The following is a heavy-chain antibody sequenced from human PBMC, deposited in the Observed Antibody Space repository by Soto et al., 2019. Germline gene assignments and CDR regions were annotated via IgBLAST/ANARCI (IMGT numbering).Heavy chain of an antibody. J-gene: IGHJ4*02. CDR2: IKQDGSEK. D-gene: IGHD1-26*01. Sequence: GGSLRLSCAASGLTFSSYWMSWVRQAPGKGLEWVANIKQDGSEKYYVDSVKGRFTISRDNAKNSLYLQMSSLRAEDTAVYYCASSPAIVPFDYWGQGTLVTVSS. V-gene: IGHV3-7*03. CDR3: ASSPAIVPFDY. CDR1: GLTFSSYW.